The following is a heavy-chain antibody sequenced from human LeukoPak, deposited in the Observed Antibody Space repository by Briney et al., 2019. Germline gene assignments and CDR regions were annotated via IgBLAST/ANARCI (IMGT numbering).Heavy chain of an antibody. Sequence: GASVKVSCKASGYTFTAYYMYRVRQAPGQGLEWMGWINPNTGGTNSAQKFQGRVTMTRDTSISTAYMELKRLSSDDTAVYFCAREGFCTGSKCPAEYWGQGTLVTVSS. CDR3: AREGFCTGSKCPAEY. V-gene: IGHV1-2*02. D-gene: IGHD2-8*02. CDR2: INPNTGGT. J-gene: IGHJ4*02. CDR1: GYTFTAYY.